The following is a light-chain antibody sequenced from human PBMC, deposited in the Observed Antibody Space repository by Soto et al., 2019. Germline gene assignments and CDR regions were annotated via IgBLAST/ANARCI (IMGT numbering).Light chain of an antibody. CDR3: SSFAGSFFV. V-gene: IGLV2-11*01. J-gene: IGLJ1*01. Sequence: QSALTQPRSVSGSPGQSVAISCTGTSRDVDAYDFVSWYQHHPGKAPKLIISEVSKRPSGVSHRFSGSKSGNTASLTISGLQAEDEADYFCSSFAGSFFVFGPGTKLTV. CDR2: EVS. CDR1: SRDVDAYDF.